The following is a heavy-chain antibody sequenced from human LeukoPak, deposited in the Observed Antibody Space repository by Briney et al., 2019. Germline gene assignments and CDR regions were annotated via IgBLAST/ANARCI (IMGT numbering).Heavy chain of an antibody. CDR3: AKARGITIFGVVIFGY. J-gene: IGHJ4*02. CDR1: GFTFSSYA. D-gene: IGHD3-3*01. Sequence: GGSLRLSCAASGFTFSSYAMSWVRQAPGKGLEWVLAISGSGGSTYYADSVKGRFTISRDNSKNTLYLQMNSLRAEDTAVYYCAKARGITIFGVVIFGYWGQGTLVTVSS. V-gene: IGHV3-23*01. CDR2: ISGSGGST.